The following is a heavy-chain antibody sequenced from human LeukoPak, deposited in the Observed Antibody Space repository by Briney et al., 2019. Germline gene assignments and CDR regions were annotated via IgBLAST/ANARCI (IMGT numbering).Heavy chain of an antibody. CDR3: ARGRVGVDYGEQNWFDP. CDR2: ISAYNGNT. D-gene: IGHD4-17*01. Sequence: GASVKVSCKASGYTFIVSYMHWVRQAPGQGLEWMGWISAYNGNTNYAQKLQGRVTMTTDTSTSTAYMELRSLRSDDTAVYYCARGRVGVDYGEQNWFDPWGQGTLVTVSS. CDR1: GYTFIVSY. J-gene: IGHJ5*02. V-gene: IGHV1-18*04.